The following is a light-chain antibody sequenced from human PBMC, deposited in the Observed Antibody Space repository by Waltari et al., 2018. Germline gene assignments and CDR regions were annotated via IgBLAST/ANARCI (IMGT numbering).Light chain of an antibody. Sequence: EIVLTQSPGTLSLSPGERVTLSCRASQTVSSNYLGWYQQRPGQAPRLLIYGTSTRATGIPGRFSGSGSGTDFTLTISRLEPEDFAVYYCQQYGSSPLYTFGQGTRLEIK. CDR1: QTVSSNY. CDR2: GTS. J-gene: IGKJ2*01. CDR3: QQYGSSPLYT. V-gene: IGKV3-20*01.